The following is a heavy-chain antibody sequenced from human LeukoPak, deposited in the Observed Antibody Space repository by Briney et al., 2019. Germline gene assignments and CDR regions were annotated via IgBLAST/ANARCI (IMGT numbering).Heavy chain of an antibody. CDR1: GFTFSSYE. CDR2: ISSSGSTI. Sequence: GGSLRLSCAASGFTFSSYEMNWVRQAPGQGLEWVSYISSSGSTIYYAESVKGRFTISRDNAKNSLYLQMNSLRAEDTAVYYCAKRGAYSPPYWGQGTLVTVSS. J-gene: IGHJ4*02. V-gene: IGHV3-48*03. D-gene: IGHD5-18*01. CDR3: AKRGAYSPPY.